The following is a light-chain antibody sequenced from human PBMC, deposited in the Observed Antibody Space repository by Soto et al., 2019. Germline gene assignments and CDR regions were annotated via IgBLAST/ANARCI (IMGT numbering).Light chain of an antibody. CDR3: QQYGSSPSWT. Sequence: EIVLTQSPGTLSLSPGERATLSCRASQSVSSSYLAWYQQKPGQAPRLLIYGASSRATVIPDRFSGSGSGTDFTLTINRLEPEDFAVYYCQQYGSSPSWTFGQGTKVDIK. CDR2: GAS. J-gene: IGKJ1*01. V-gene: IGKV3-20*01. CDR1: QSVSSSY.